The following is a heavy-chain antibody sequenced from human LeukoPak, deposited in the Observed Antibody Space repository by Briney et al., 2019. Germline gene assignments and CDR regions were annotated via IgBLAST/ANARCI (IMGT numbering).Heavy chain of an antibody. J-gene: IGHJ4*02. V-gene: IGHV3-23*01. CDR1: GFTFSSYA. Sequence: GGSLRLSCAASGFTFSSYAMSWVRQAPGKGLEWVSAISGSGGSTYYADSVKGRFTISRDNSKNTLYLQMNSLRAEDMAVYYCAKVYYDFWSGYYPFDYWGQGTLVTVSS. CDR2: ISGSGGST. D-gene: IGHD3-3*01. CDR3: AKVYYDFWSGYYPFDY.